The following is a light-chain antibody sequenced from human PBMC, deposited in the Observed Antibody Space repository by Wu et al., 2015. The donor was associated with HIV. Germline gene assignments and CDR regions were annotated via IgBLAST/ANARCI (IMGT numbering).Light chain of an antibody. Sequence: EIVLTQSPATLSLSPGERATLSCRASQSVSSYLAWYQQKPGQAPRLLIYDIYNRAAGIPPRFSGSGSGTDFTLTISSLEPEDFAVYFCQQYHNWPQLAWTFGQGTKVEIK. CDR2: DIY. CDR3: QQYHNWPQLAWT. CDR1: QSVSSY. J-gene: IGKJ1*01. V-gene: IGKV3-11*01.